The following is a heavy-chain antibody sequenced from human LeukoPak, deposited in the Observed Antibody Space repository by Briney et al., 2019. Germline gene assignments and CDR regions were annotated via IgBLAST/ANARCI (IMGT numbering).Heavy chain of an antibody. CDR2: IRPSNGNR. D-gene: IGHD6-19*01. J-gene: IGHJ4*02. V-gene: IGHV1-18*01. CDR3: ARAFSASKSCDY. Sequence: GASVKVSCRTSGYAFITYGITWVRQAPGQGLEYMGWIRPSNGNRNYAQKVQDRVTLTTDTSTSTVYMELRSLRSDDTAVYYCARAFSASKSCDYWGQGTLVTVSS. CDR1: GYAFITYG.